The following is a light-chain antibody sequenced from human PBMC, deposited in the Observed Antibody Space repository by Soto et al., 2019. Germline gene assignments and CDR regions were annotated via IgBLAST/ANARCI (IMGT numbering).Light chain of an antibody. J-gene: IGKJ1*01. Sequence: DIQMTQSPSTLSTSVGDRATITCRPTQNIDRWLAWYQQKPGKAPKLLIYEASSLEGGVPSRFSGSGSGTEFTLTVSGLQAEDFATYWCQQYKSGSTFGQGTKLDFK. CDR2: EAS. CDR1: QNIDRW. V-gene: IGKV1-5*01. CDR3: QQYKSGST.